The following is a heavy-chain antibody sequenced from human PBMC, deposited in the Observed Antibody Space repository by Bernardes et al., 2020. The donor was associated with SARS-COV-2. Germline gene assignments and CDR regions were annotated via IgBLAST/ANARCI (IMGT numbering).Heavy chain of an antibody. CDR3: ARASGGKTFDY. J-gene: IGHJ4*02. CDR2: IYPTGIT. CDR1: GDFFSSYY. Sequence: NPSLTCTVSGDFFSSYYWTWIRQPAGQGLEWLGRIYPTGITNYNPSLKSRVTMSVDTSKKHFSLSLTSVTAADTAVYFCARASGGKTFDYWGQGILVTVSS. D-gene: IGHD3-16*01. V-gene: IGHV4-4*07.